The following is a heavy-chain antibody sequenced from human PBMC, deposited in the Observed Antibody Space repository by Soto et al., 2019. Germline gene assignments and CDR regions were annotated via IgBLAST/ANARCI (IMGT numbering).Heavy chain of an antibody. CDR3: ATDGSYAQHV. D-gene: IGHD2-2*01. CDR2: INSDGTTT. CDR1: GFTFSNTW. J-gene: IGHJ6*02. V-gene: IGHV3-74*01. Sequence: VSLRLSCAASGFTFSNTWMHWVRQAPGKGLVWVSHINSDGTTTTYADSVKGRFTISRDNAKNTVHLQMNSLRAEDTAVYYCATDGSYAQHVWGQGTTVTVSS.